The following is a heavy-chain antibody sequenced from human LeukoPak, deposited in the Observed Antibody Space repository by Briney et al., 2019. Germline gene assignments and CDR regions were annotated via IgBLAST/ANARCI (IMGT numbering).Heavy chain of an antibody. D-gene: IGHD3-22*01. Sequence: ASVKVSCKASGGTFSSYAISWVRQAPGQGLEWMGGIIPIFGTANYAQKFQGRVTITTDESTSTAYMELSSLRSEDTAVYYCARDRSYDSSGPDAFDIWGQGTMVTVSS. J-gene: IGHJ3*02. CDR2: IIPIFGTA. CDR3: ARDRSYDSSGPDAFDI. CDR1: GGTFSSYA. V-gene: IGHV1-69*05.